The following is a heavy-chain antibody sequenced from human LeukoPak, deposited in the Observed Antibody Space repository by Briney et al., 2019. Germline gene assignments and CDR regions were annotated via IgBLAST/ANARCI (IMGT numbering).Heavy chain of an antibody. Sequence: ASVKVSCKASGGTFSSYAISWVRQAPGQRLEWMGWINAGNGNTKYSQKFQGRVTITRDTSASTAYMELSSLRSEDTAVYYCARNAHYYDILTGYDYWGQGTLVTVSS. D-gene: IGHD3-9*01. CDR3: ARNAHYYDILTGYDY. CDR2: INAGNGNT. J-gene: IGHJ4*02. CDR1: GGTFSSYA. V-gene: IGHV1-3*01.